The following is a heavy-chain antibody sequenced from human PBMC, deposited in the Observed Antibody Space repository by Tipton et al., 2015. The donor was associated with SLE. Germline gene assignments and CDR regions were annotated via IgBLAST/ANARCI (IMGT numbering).Heavy chain of an antibody. Sequence: TLSLTCTVSGGSISSSSYYWSWIRQPPGKGLEWIGEINHSGSTNYNPSLKSRVTISVDTSKNQFSLKLSSVTAADTAVYYCARVRQWLDRFDLWGRGTLVTVSS. CDR2: INHSGST. J-gene: IGHJ2*01. CDR3: ARVRQWLDRFDL. CDR1: GGSISSSSYY. D-gene: IGHD6-19*01. V-gene: IGHV4-39*07.